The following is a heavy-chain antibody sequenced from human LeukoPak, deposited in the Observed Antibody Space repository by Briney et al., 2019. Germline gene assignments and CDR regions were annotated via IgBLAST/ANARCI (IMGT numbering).Heavy chain of an antibody. Sequence: PGGSLRPSCAASGFTFSSYAMSWVRQAPGKGLEWVSAISGSGGSTYYADSVKGRFTISRDNSKNTLYLQMNSLRAEDTAVYYCAKDLTGYSSSWIPDYWGQGTLATVSS. D-gene: IGHD6-13*01. V-gene: IGHV3-23*01. CDR3: AKDLTGYSSSWIPDY. J-gene: IGHJ4*02. CDR2: ISGSGGST. CDR1: GFTFSSYA.